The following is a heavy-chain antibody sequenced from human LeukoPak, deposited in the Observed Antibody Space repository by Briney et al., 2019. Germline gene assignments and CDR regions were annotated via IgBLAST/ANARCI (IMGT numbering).Heavy chain of an antibody. V-gene: IGHV4-38-2*01. CDR2: IYHRGST. CDR3: ARQAYCSSTSCYDLGWFDP. CDR1: GYSISSGYY. Sequence: SETLSLTCAVSGYSISSGYYWGWIRQPPGKGLEWIGSIYHRGSTYYNPSLKSRVTISVDTSKNQFSLKLSSVTAADTAVYYCARQAYCSSTSCYDLGWFDPWGQGTLVTVSS. J-gene: IGHJ5*02. D-gene: IGHD2-2*01.